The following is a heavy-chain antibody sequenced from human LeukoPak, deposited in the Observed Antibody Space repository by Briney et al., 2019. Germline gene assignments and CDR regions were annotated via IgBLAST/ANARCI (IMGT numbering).Heavy chain of an antibody. Sequence: GSLRLSCAASGFTFSSYAMHWVRQAPGKGLEWVAVISYDGSNKYYADSVKGRFTISRDNSKNTLYLQMNSLRAEDTAVYYCSRGGYYTSNPFDYWGQGTLVTVSS. D-gene: IGHD3-3*01. CDR2: ISYDGSNK. CDR1: GFTFSSYA. CDR3: SRGGYYTSNPFDY. J-gene: IGHJ4*02. V-gene: IGHV3-30*04.